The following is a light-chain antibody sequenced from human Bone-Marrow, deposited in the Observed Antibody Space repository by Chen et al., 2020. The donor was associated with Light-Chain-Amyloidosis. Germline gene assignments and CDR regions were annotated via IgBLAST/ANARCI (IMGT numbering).Light chain of an antibody. CDR1: QFISSY. V-gene: IGKV1-39*01. CDR2: GAS. Sequence: DIQMTQSPSSLSAFVGDRVTITCRPSQFISSYLSWYQQRPGKAPKLLIFGASSLPSGVPSRFSGSVSGTDFTLTISSLEPEDFAIYYCQQSYTSPYTFGGGTKVEI. CDR3: QQSYTSPYT. J-gene: IGKJ4*01.